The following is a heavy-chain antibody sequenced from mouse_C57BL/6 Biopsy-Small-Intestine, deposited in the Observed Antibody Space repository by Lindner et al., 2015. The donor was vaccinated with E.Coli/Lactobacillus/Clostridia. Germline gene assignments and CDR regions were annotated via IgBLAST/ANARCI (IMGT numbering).Heavy chain of an antibody. D-gene: IGHD2-2*01. CDR3: ARAQISYGSGSYSSFDY. CDR2: INPNSAGT. J-gene: IGHJ4*01. CDR1: GYTFTGQY. Sequence: SVKVSCKASGYTFTGQYMHWVRQVPGQGPEWMGWINPNSAGTNYAPKSQGRVTMTRDTSISTAYMELSRLRSDDTAVYYCARAQISYGSGSYSSFDYWGQGTLVTVSS. V-gene: IGHV1-53*01.